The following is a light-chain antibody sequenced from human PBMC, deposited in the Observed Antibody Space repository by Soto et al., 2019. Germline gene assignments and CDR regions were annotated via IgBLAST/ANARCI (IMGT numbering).Light chain of an antibody. J-gene: IGKJ5*01. V-gene: IGKV4-1*01. CDR3: QQYNNWS. CDR1: QTVLDSSNNKDY. CDR2: WAS. Sequence: DIVMTQSPDSLAVSLGERATINCKSSQTVLDSSNNKDYLTWYQQKPGQTPKLLIYWASTREFGVPDRFSGSGSGTDFTLTISSLQSEDFAVYYCQQYNNWSFGQGTRLEIK.